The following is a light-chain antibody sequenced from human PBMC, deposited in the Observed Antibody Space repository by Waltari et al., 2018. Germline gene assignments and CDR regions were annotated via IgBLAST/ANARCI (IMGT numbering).Light chain of an antibody. CDR3: SSYTSSSTVV. CDR1: SSDVGGYNY. Sequence: QSALTQPASVSGSPGQSITISCTGTSSDVGGYNYVSLYQQHPGKAPKLMSYEVSNRPSGVSNRFSGSKSCNTASLTISELQAADEADYYCSSYTSSSTVVFGGGTKLTVL. J-gene: IGLJ2*01. CDR2: EVS. V-gene: IGLV2-14*01.